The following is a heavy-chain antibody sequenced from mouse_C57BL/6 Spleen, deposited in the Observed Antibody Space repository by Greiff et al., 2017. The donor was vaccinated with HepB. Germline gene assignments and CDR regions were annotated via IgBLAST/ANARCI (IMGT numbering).Heavy chain of an antibody. Sequence: QVQLKESGAELVRPGASVTLSCKASGYTFTDYEMHWVKQTPVHGLEWIGAIDPETGGTAYNQKFKGKAILTADKSSSTAYMELRSLTSEDSAVYYCTRSNYYRYWYFDVWGTGTTVTVSS. V-gene: IGHV1-15*01. CDR3: TRSNYYRYWYFDV. CDR1: GYTFTDYE. J-gene: IGHJ1*03. CDR2: IDPETGGT. D-gene: IGHD1-1*01.